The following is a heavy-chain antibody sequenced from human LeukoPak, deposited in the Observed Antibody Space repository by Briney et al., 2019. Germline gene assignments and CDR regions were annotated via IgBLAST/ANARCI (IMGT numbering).Heavy chain of an antibody. D-gene: IGHD3-22*01. Sequence: PSQTLSLTCTVSGVSISSGGYYWSWIRQHPGKGLEWIGYIYYSGGTYYNPSLKSRVTISVDTSKNQFSLKLSSVTAADTDVYYCAARSGYYYYYYYYGMDVWGQGTTVTVSS. CDR3: AARSGYYYYYYYYGMDV. CDR1: GVSISSGGYY. CDR2: IYYSGGT. J-gene: IGHJ6*02. V-gene: IGHV4-31*03.